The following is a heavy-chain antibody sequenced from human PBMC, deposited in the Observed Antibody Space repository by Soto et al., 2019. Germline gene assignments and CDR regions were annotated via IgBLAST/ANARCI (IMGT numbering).Heavy chain of an antibody. CDR3: ARQERVAAAGFDP. D-gene: IGHD6-13*01. V-gene: IGHV3-11*06. CDR2: ISSSSSYT. J-gene: IGHJ5*02. Sequence: KPGGSLRLSCAASGFTFSDYYMSWIRQAPGKGLEWVSYISSSSSYTNYADSVKGRFTISRDNAKNSLYLQMNSLRAEDTAVYYCARQERVAAAGFDPWGQGTLVTVSS. CDR1: GFTFSDYY.